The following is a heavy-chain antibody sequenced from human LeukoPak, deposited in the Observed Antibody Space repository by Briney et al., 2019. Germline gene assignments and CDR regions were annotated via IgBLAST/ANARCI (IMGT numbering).Heavy chain of an antibody. Sequence: GSSVKDSCQVCGYMYNELSIHWLRQAPGKGLDWVGGFDPEHEETVYAENFQGRVTLTEDTFTETAYMDLSSLRSEDTPVYYCATDSAVKNDGFDIWGQETMVSVSS. J-gene: IGHJ3*02. V-gene: IGHV1-24*01. CDR3: ATDSAVKNDGFDI. CDR2: FDPEHEET. D-gene: IGHD3-16*02. CDR1: GYMYNELS.